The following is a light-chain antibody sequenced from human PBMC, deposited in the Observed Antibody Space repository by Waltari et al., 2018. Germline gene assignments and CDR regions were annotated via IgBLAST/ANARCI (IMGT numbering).Light chain of an antibody. CDR2: GAS. J-gene: IGKJ2*01. Sequence: IEMTQSPATLPVSPGERVTLSCRAIQSVGNNLAWYQQRPGQAPRLLIYGASTRATDISDRFSGSGSGTDFTLTISALQSEDLAVYYCHQYNHWPTFTFGQGTKLQIE. CDR3: HQYNHWPTFT. V-gene: IGKV3-15*01. CDR1: QSVGNN.